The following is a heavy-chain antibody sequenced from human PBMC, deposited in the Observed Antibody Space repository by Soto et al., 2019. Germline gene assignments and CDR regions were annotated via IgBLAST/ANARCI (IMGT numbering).Heavy chain of an antibody. V-gene: IGHV4-59*08. Sequence: ETLSLTCTVSGGSMSSYYWSWIRQPPGKGLEWIGFIYYGGSSDYNPSLKSRVTISLDTSNNQFSLKLSSVTAADTAVYYCARRKDSRGGWIYFDYWGQGSLVTVSS. CDR2: IYYGGSS. J-gene: IGHJ4*02. CDR3: ARRKDSRGGWIYFDY. D-gene: IGHD6-19*01. CDR1: GGSMSSYY.